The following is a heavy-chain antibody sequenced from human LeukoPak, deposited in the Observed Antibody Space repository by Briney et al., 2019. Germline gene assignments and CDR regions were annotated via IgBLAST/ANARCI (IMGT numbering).Heavy chain of an antibody. CDR3: AKSPAAMGTYVDF. Sequence: GGSLRLSCAAAGFIFSNYALSWVRQAPGKGLEWVSDISGSGGNTYYAKSVKGRFTISRDNSKKTLYLQMNSLRAEDTAVYYCAKSPAAMGTYVDFWGQGTLVTVSS. V-gene: IGHV3-23*01. CDR2: ISGSGGNT. CDR1: GFIFSNYA. J-gene: IGHJ4*02. D-gene: IGHD2-2*01.